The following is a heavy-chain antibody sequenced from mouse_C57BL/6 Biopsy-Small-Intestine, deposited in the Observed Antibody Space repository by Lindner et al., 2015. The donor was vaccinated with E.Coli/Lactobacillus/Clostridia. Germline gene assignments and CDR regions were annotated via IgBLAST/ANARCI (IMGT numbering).Heavy chain of an antibody. CDR1: GNSFTGYY. CDR3: AKSSRGRTYPDH. V-gene: IGHV1-42*01. J-gene: IGHJ2*01. Sequence: VQLQESGPELVKPGASVKISCKASGNSFTGYYMNWVKQSPEKSLEWIGEINLNTGGTNYNQKFRARATMTVDESSSTAYMQLKSLTSEDSAVYYCAKSSRGRTYPDHWGQGTTLTVSS. D-gene: IGHD1-1*01. CDR2: INLNTGGT.